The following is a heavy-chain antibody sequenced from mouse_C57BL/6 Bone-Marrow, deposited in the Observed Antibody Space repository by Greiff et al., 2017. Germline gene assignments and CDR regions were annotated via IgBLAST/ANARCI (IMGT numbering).Heavy chain of an antibody. CDR2: ISDGGSYT. V-gene: IGHV5-4*01. CDR3: ARELRPYYFDY. CDR1: GFTFSSYA. Sequence: EVKLVESGGGLVKPGGSLKLSCAASGFTFSSYAMSWVRQTPEKRLEWVATISDGGSYTYYPDNVKGRFTISRDNAKNNLYMQMSHLKSEDTAMYYCARELRPYYFDYGGQGTTLTVSS. J-gene: IGHJ2*01. D-gene: IGHD3-2*02.